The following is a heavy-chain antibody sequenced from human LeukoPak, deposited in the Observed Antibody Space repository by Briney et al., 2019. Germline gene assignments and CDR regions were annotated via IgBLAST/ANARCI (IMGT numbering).Heavy chain of an antibody. CDR2: IYTSGST. CDR3: ARDNGYSYGWVHDAFDI. Sequence: SETLSLTCAVSGGTISSYYWSWVRQPPGKGLEWVAGIYTSGSTNYTPSLKSRVTISVDTSKNKFSLKLSSVTAADTAVYYCARDNGYSYGWVHDAFDIWGQGTMVTVSS. J-gene: IGHJ3*02. V-gene: IGHV4-4*07. CDR1: GGTISSYY. D-gene: IGHD5-18*01.